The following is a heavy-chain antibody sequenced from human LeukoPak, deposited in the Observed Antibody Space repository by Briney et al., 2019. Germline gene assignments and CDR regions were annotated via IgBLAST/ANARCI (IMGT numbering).Heavy chain of an antibody. J-gene: IGHJ6*04. V-gene: IGHV4-34*01. CDR3: ARETAAGFYYGMDV. D-gene: IGHD6-13*01. CDR2: INHSGST. Sequence: SETLSLTCAVYGGSFSGYYWSWIRQPPGKGLEWVGEINHSGSTNYNPSLKSRVTISVATSKNQFSLKLSSVPAADTAVYYCARETAAGFYYGMDVWGKGTTVTVSS. CDR1: GGSFSGYY.